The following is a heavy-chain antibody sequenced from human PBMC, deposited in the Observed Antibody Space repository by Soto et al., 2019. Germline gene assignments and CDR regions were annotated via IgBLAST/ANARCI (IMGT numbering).Heavy chain of an antibody. CDR3: ARGLSSSAYLDY. D-gene: IGHD6-19*01. CDR1: GGPLSSSGDY. Sequence: SETLSLTCTVTGGPLSSSGDYWGWVRQTPGKGLEWIGTISNSGSTYYNPSVMSRVTISVDTSKKQFSLRLISVTAADTAVYYCARGLSSSAYLDYWGQGTLVTVSS. J-gene: IGHJ4*02. V-gene: IGHV4-39*01. CDR2: ISNSGST.